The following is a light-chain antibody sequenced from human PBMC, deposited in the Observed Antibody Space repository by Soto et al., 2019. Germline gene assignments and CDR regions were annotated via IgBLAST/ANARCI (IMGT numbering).Light chain of an antibody. V-gene: IGLV2-11*01. CDR3: CSYAGGYTHAV. CDR2: DVS. Sequence: QSALTQPRSVSGPPGQSVRISCSGTSSDVGTYNYVSWYQQHPGKAPKLTIYDVSKRPSGVPDRFSGSKSGNTASLTISGLQAEDEADYYCCSYAGGYTHAVFGGGTQLTVL. J-gene: IGLJ2*01. CDR1: SSDVGTYNY.